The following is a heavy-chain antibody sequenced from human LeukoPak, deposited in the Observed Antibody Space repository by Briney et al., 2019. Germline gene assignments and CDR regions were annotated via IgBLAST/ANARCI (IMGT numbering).Heavy chain of an antibody. CDR1: GFTFSTYW. CDR2: IKQDGSET. V-gene: IGHV3-7*01. Sequence: PGGSLRLSCATSGFTFSTYWMSWVRQAPGKGLEWVANIKQDGSETYYADSVKGRFTIFRDNAKNSLYLQMDSLRVEDTAVYYCANGEGFDYWGQGTLVIVSS. D-gene: IGHD5-24*01. J-gene: IGHJ4*02. CDR3: ANGEGFDY.